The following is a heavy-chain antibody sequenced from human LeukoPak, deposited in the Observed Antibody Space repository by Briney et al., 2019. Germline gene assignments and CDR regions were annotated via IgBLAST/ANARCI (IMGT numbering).Heavy chain of an antibody. CDR1: GGTFSSYA. CDR3: AGVGIAAAGTWFDP. Sequence: SVKVSCKASGGTFSSYAISWVRQAPGQGLEWMGRIIPILGIANYAQKFQGRVTITAGKSTSTAYMELSSLRSEDTAVYYCAGVGIAAAGTWFDPWGQGTLVTVSS. J-gene: IGHJ5*02. V-gene: IGHV1-69*04. CDR2: IIPILGIA. D-gene: IGHD6-13*01.